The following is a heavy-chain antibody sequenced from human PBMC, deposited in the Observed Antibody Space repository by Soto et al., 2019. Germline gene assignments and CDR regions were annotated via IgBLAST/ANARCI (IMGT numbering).Heavy chain of an antibody. CDR1: GFTFSLSA. D-gene: IGHD3-9*01. V-gene: IGHV3-23*01. Sequence: EVQLLESGGGFVQPGESLRLSCAASGFTFSLSAMSWVRQAPGRGLDWGSSLTGGGSATDYSDSVKGRFTIARDNSKNTVHLQMNSLRAEDTAVYYCAKGPEYDILAGFDYWGQGALVTVSS. J-gene: IGHJ4*02. CDR2: LTGGGSAT. CDR3: AKGPEYDILAGFDY.